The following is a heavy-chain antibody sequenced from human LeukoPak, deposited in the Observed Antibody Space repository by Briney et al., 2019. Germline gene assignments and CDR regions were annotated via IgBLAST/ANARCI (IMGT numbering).Heavy chain of an antibody. D-gene: IGHD6-19*01. Sequence: GGSLRLSCTASGLLFGDYGMTWVRQAPGKGLEWVSTVSTTGGSTYYADSVKGRFTISRDNSKDTLYLQMNSLRAEDTAVYYCAKGLIAVAGFRYYYMDVWGKGTTVTISS. CDR3: AKGLIAVAGFRYYYMDV. V-gene: IGHV3-23*01. CDR2: VSTTGGST. J-gene: IGHJ6*03. CDR1: GLLFGDYG.